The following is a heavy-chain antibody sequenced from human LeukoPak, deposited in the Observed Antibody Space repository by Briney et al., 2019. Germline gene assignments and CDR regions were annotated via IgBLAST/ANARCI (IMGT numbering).Heavy chain of an antibody. CDR3: ARGDLYGSGSSEYFQH. V-gene: IGHV1-69*04. J-gene: IGHJ1*01. CDR1: GYTFTGYY. Sequence: ASVKVSCKASGYTFTGYYMHWVRQAPGQGLEWMGRIIPILGIANYAQKFQGRVTITADKSTSTAYMELSSLRSEDTAVYYCARGDLYGSGSSEYFQHRGQGTLVTVSS. D-gene: IGHD3-10*01. CDR2: IIPILGIA.